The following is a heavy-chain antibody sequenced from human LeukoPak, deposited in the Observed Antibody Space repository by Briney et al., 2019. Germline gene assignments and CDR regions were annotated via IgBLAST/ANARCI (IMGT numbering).Heavy chain of an antibody. V-gene: IGHV4-39*01. D-gene: IGHD3-3*01. Sequence: SETLSLTCTVSGGSISSSSYYWGWIRQPPGKGLEWIGSIYYSGSTYYNPSLKSRVTISVDTSKNQFSLKLSSVTAADTAVYYCARHTVYYDFWSGPDYWGQGTLVTVSS. CDR1: GGSISSSSYY. CDR2: IYYSGST. CDR3: ARHTVYYDFWSGPDY. J-gene: IGHJ4*02.